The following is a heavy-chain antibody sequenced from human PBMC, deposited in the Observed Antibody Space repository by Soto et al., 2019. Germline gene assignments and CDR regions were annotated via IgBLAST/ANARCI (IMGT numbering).Heavy chain of an antibody. V-gene: IGHV3-23*01. CDR1: GFTFSRYA. CDR2: ISGSGGST. CDR3: AKDNEPGYRSVWYPY. Sequence: EVQLLESGGGLVQPGGSLRLSCAASGFTFSRYAMTWVHQAPGKGPEWVSGISGSGGSTYYADSVKGRFTISRDNSKNTVDLQMHSLRAEDTAVYYCAKDNEPGYRSVWYPYWGQGTLVTVSS. D-gene: IGHD6-19*01. J-gene: IGHJ4*02.